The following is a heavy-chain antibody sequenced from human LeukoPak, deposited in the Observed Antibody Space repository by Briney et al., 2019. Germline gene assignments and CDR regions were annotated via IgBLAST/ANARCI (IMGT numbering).Heavy chain of an antibody. Sequence: SETLSLTCTVSGGSISSYYWSWIRQPPGKGLEWIGYIYYSGSTNYNPSLKSRVTISVDTSKNQFSLKLSSVTAADTAVYYCASSVGNEWYYFDYWGQGTLVTVSS. CDR1: GGSISSYY. V-gene: IGHV4-59*12. CDR3: ASSVGNEWYYFDY. CDR2: IYYSGST. D-gene: IGHD1-1*01. J-gene: IGHJ4*02.